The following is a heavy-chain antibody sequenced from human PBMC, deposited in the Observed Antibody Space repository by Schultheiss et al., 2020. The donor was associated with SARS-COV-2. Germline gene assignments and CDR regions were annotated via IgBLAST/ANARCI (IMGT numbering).Heavy chain of an antibody. CDR2: IHNSGAT. CDR3: ARAGGVQYCSSTSCYYYYYMDV. J-gene: IGHJ6*03. D-gene: IGHD2-2*01. CDR1: GETISIYY. Sequence: SQTLSLTCTVSGETISIYYWHWIRQAPGKALEWIGFIHNSGATNYNPSLKSRVTISVDTSKNQFSLKLSSVTAADTAVYYCARAGGVQYCSSTSCYYYYYMDVWGKGTTVTVSS. V-gene: IGHV4-59*01.